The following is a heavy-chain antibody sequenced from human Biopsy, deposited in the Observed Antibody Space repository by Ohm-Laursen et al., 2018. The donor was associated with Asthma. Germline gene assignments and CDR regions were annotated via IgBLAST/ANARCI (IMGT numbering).Heavy chain of an antibody. V-gene: IGHV1-58*01. J-gene: IGHJ6*02. Sequence: SVKVSCKTSGFPFYNSAVQWARQARGQGLEWMGMIAAGRGTTIYAQNFQERVTFTRDLSTGTASMELSSLRTEDTAVYYCAAATVIVSAAVAGYHYYYNMDVWGQGTTVIVSS. D-gene: IGHD3-22*01. CDR1: GFPFYNSA. CDR2: IAAGRGTT. CDR3: AAATVIVSAAVAGYHYYYNMDV.